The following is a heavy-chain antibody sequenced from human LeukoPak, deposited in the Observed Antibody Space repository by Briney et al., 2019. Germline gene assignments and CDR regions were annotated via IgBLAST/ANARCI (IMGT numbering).Heavy chain of an antibody. D-gene: IGHD6-19*01. V-gene: IGHV3-23*01. CDR1: GFTFSSYT. CDR3: AKGASGWSIFDY. J-gene: IGHJ4*02. CDR2: ISGGGGST. Sequence: GGSLRLSCAASGFTFSSYTMSWVRQAPGKGLEWVSAISGGGGSTYYADSVKGRFTISRDNSKNTLYLQMNSLRAEDTAVYYCAKGASGWSIFDYWGQGTLVTVSS.